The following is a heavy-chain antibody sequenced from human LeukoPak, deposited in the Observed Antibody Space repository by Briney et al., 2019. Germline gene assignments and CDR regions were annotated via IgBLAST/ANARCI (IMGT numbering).Heavy chain of an antibody. D-gene: IGHD3-22*01. CDR1: GGSISSSSYY. J-gene: IGHJ5*02. Sequence: SETLSLTCTVSGGSISSSSYYWGWIRQPPGKGLEWIGSIYYSGSTYYNPSLKSRVTISVDTSKNQFSLKLSSVTAADTAVYYCARVVFNYYDSSGNWFDPWGQGTLVTVSS. CDR2: IYYSGST. V-gene: IGHV4-39*07. CDR3: ARVVFNYYDSSGNWFDP.